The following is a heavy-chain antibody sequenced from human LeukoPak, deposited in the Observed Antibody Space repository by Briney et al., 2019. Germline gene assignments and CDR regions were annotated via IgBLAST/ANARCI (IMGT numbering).Heavy chain of an antibody. J-gene: IGHJ6*02. CDR3: ARLGYYYYGMDV. Sequence: PSETLSLTCTVSGGSISSYYWSWIRQPPGKGLECIGYIYYSGSTNYNPSLKSRVTISVDTSKNQFSLKLSSVTAADTAVYYCARLGYYYYGMDVWGQGTTVTVSS. V-gene: IGHV4-59*08. CDR1: GGSISSYY. CDR2: IYYSGST.